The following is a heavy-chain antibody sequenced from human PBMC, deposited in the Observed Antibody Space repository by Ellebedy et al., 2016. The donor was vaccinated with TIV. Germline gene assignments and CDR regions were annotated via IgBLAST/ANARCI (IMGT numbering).Heavy chain of an antibody. CDR2: MNPNSGNT. V-gene: IGHV1-8*01. J-gene: IGHJ4*02. CDR3: ARGREGDISMVRGVNY. CDR1: GYTFTSYD. Sequence: ASVKVSCKASGYTFTSYDLNWVRQATGQGLEWMGWMNPNSGNTGYAQKFQGRVTMTRNTSISTAYMELSSLRSEDTAVYYCARGREGDISMVRGVNYWGQGTLVTVSS. D-gene: IGHD3-10*01.